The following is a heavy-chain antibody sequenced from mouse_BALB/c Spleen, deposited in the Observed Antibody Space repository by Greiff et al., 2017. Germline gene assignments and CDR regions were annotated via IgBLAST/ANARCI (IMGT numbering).Heavy chain of an antibody. Sequence: VHVKQSGAELVKPGASVKLSCTASGFNIKDTYMHWVKQRPEQGLEWIGRIDPANGNTKYDPKFQGKATITADTSSNTAYLQLSSLTSEDTAVYYCARGRNYAMDYWGQGTSVTVSS. CDR1: GFNIKDTY. J-gene: IGHJ4*01. CDR2: IDPANGNT. V-gene: IGHV14-3*02. CDR3: ARGRNYAMDY.